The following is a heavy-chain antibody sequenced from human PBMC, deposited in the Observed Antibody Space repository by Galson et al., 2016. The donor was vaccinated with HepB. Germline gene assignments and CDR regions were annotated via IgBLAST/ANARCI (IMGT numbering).Heavy chain of an antibody. CDR3: ASIAEAGYYYGMDV. Sequence: SLRLSCAASGFTFSIYAMHWVRQAPGKGLEWVAVISYDGSNKYYADSVKGRFTISRDNSKNTLYLQMNSLRAEDTAVYYCASIAEAGYYYGMDVWGQGTTVTVSS. D-gene: IGHD6-13*01. J-gene: IGHJ6*02. CDR2: ISYDGSNK. V-gene: IGHV3-30-3*01. CDR1: GFTFSIYA.